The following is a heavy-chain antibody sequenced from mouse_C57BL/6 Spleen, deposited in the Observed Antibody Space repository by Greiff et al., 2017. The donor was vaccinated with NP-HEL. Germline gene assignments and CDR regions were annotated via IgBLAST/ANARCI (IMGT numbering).Heavy chain of an antibody. CDR3: ARNYGSSRGMDY. V-gene: IGHV1-69*01. J-gene: IGHJ4*01. CDR1: GYTFTSYW. D-gene: IGHD1-1*01. CDR2: IDPSDSYT. Sequence: QVQLQQPGAELVMPGASVKLSCKASGYTFTSYWMHWVKQRPGQGLEWIGEIDPSDSYTNYNQKFKGKSTLTVDKSSSTAYMQLSSLTSEDSAVYYCARNYGSSRGMDYWGQGTSVTVSS.